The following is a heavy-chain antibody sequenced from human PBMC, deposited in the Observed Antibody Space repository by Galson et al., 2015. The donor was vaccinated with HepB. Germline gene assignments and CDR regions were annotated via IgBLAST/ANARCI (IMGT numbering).Heavy chain of an antibody. Sequence: CKASGYTFTSYGMSWVRQAPGQGLEWMGWISADNGNTNYAQKVQGRVTMTTDTSTSTAYMELRSLRSDDTAVYYCARDLRGGYDPLFDYWGQGTLVTVSS. J-gene: IGHJ4*02. CDR1: GYTFTSYG. CDR2: ISADNGNT. CDR3: ARDLRGGYDPLFDY. D-gene: IGHD5-12*01. V-gene: IGHV1-18*04.